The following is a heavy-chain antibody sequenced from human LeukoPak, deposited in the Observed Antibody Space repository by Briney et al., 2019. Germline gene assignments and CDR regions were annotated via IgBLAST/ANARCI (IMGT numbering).Heavy chain of an antibody. CDR1: GGTFSSYA. J-gene: IGHJ4*02. CDR2: IIPILAIA. CDR3: AATITPGHSDY. Sequence: SVKVSCKASGGTFSSYAISWVRQAPGQGLEWMGRIIPILAIANYAQNFQGRVTMTADKSTSTAYMELSSLRSEDTAVYYCAATITPGHSDYWGQGTLVAVSS. D-gene: IGHD5-24*01. V-gene: IGHV1-69*04.